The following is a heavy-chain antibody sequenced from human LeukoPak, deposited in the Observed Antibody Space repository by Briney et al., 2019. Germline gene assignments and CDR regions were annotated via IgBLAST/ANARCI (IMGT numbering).Heavy chain of an antibody. Sequence: PGGSLRLSCAASGFTFSSYAMSWVRQAPGKGLEWVSVIYSGGSTYYADSVKGRFTISRDNSKNTLYLQMNSLRAEDTAVYYCARDIEGTATDWGQGTLVTVSS. D-gene: IGHD1-1*01. CDR1: GFTFSSYA. CDR2: IYSGGST. J-gene: IGHJ4*02. CDR3: ARDIEGTATD. V-gene: IGHV3-66*01.